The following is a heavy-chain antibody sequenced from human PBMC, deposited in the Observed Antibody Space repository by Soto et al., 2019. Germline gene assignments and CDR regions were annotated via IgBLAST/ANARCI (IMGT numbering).Heavy chain of an antibody. V-gene: IGHV3-73*01. CDR2: IRSKPNSDAT. CDR3: TRHVDCSGGSCYSGYYYYMDV. CDR1: GFTFSDSA. J-gene: IGHJ6*03. Sequence: EVQLVESGGGLVQPGGSLKLSCAASGFTFSDSAMHWVRQASGKGLEWVGRIRSKPNSDATAYAASVKGRFTISRDESKNTAYLQMNSLKTEETAVYYCTRHVDCSGGSCYSGYYYYMDVWGKGTTVTVSS. D-gene: IGHD2-15*01.